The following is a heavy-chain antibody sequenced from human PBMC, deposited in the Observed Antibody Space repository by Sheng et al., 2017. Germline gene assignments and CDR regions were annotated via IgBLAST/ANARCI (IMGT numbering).Heavy chain of an antibody. J-gene: IGHJ4*02. CDR1: GYAFNTYS. V-gene: IGHV1-18*01. CDR2: INPYGNI. D-gene: IGHD2-15*01. Sequence: QVQLVQSGPEVRKPGASVKVSCKTSGYAFNTYSVNWVRQAPGQGFEWMGWINPYGNIKTSQSLQGRFTMTTDTSTNTVYMELRSLRSNDTAVYYCARGGLLTSRGGDHWGQGTLVIVSS. CDR3: ARGGLLTSRGGDH.